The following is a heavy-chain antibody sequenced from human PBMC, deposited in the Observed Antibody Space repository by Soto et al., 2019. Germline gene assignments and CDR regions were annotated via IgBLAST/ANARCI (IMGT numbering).Heavy chain of an antibody. J-gene: IGHJ3*02. Sequence: EVQPVESGGGLVKPGGSLRLSCAAPGFTFSSYSMNWVRQAPGKGLERVSSISSSSTYIYYADSMRGRFTISRDNAKNSLYLQMNSLRADDTAVYYCAREVDTAMGNEAFDIWGQGTMVTVSS. V-gene: IGHV3-21*01. CDR1: GFTFSSYS. CDR3: AREVDTAMGNEAFDI. D-gene: IGHD5-18*01. CDR2: ISSSSTYI.